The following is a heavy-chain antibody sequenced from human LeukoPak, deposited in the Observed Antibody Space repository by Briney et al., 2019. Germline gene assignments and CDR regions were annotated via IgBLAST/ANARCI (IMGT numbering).Heavy chain of an antibody. CDR3: ARDGAFDY. CDR2: INPNTGGT. Sequence: ASVKVSCKASGYIFTAYYMYWVRQAPGQGLEWMGWINPNTGGTNYAQKFQGRVAMTRDTAISTAHMELSRLKSDDTAIYYCARDGAFDYWGQGTLVTVSS. J-gene: IGHJ4*02. CDR1: GYIFTAYY. V-gene: IGHV1-2*02.